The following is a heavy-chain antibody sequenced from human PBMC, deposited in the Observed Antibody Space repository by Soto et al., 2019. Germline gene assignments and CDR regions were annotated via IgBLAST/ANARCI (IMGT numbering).Heavy chain of an antibody. CDR3: ATAGRDLEWLFPDY. CDR2: FDPEDGET. D-gene: IGHD3-3*01. CDR1: GYTLTELS. V-gene: IGHV1-24*01. J-gene: IGHJ4*02. Sequence: QVQLVQSGAEVKKPGASVKVSCKVSGYTLTELSMHWVRQAPGKGLEWMGGFDPEDGETIYAQKFQGRVTMTEDTATDTAYMGLSRLRSEDTAVYYCATAGRDLEWLFPDYWGQGTLVTVSS.